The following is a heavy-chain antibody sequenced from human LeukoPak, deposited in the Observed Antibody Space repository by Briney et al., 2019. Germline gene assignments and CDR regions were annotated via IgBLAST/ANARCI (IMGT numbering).Heavy chain of an antibody. V-gene: IGHV3-23*01. D-gene: IGHD6-13*01. J-gene: IGHJ4*02. CDR1: GFTFSSYA. Sequence: PGGSLRLSCAASGFTFSSYAMSWVRQAPGKGLEWVSAISGSGSSTYYADSVKGRFTISRDNSKNTLFLQMNSLRAEDTAVYYCAKGAAAVTRYFDYWGQGTLVTVSS. CDR2: ISGSGSST. CDR3: AKGAAAVTRYFDY.